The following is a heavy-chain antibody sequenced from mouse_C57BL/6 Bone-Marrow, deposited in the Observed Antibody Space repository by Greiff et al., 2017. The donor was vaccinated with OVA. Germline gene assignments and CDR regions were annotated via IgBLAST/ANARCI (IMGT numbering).Heavy chain of an antibody. Sequence: QVQLQQSGAELARPGASVKLSCKASVYTFTSYGISWVKQRTGQGLEWIGEIYPRSGNTYYNEKFKGKATLTADKSSSTAYMELRSLTSEDSAVYFCAREGGGSSLAYWGQGTLVTVSA. CDR1: VYTFTSYG. V-gene: IGHV1-81*01. CDR3: AREGGGSSLAY. CDR2: IYPRSGNT. D-gene: IGHD1-1*01. J-gene: IGHJ3*01.